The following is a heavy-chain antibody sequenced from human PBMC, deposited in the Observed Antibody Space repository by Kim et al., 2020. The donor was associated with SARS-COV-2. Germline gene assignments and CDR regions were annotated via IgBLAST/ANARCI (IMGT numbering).Heavy chain of an antibody. D-gene: IGHD3-10*01. CDR3: AHSWYQSYYGSGSYLWFDP. Sequence: SGPTLVNPTQTLTLTCTFSGFSLSTSGVGVGWIRQPPGKALEWLALIYWDDDKRYSPSLKSRLTITKDTSKNQVVLTMTNMDPVDTATYYCAHSWYQSYYGSGSYLWFDPWGQGTLVTVSS. J-gene: IGHJ5*02. CDR1: GFSLSTSGVG. CDR2: IYWDDDK. V-gene: IGHV2-5*02.